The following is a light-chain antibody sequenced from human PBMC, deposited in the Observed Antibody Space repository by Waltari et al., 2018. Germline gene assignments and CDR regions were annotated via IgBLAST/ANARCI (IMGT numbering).Light chain of an antibody. CDR3: QQSYSTWT. V-gene: IGKV1-6*01. CDR2: GAS. CDR1: QGIRND. J-gene: IGKJ1*01. Sequence: AIQITQSPSSLSASVGDRVTITCRASQGIRNDLGWYQQKAGKAPKLLIYGASSLRSGVPSRFSGSGSGTEFTLTISSLQPEDFATYYCQQSYSTWTSGQGTKVEIK.